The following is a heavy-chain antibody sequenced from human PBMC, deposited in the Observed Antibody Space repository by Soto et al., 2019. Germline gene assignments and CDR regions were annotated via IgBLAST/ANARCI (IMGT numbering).Heavy chain of an antibody. CDR3: ASPYYYGSGSYWFAYDI. Sequence: GGSLRLSCAASGFTFSSYAMSWFRQAPGKGLEWVSAISGSGGSTYYADSVKGRFTVSRDNSKNTLYLQMNSLRAEDTAVYYCASPYYYGSGSYWFAYDIWGQGTMVTV. J-gene: IGHJ3*02. V-gene: IGHV3-23*01. CDR1: GFTFSSYA. D-gene: IGHD3-10*01. CDR2: ISGSGGST.